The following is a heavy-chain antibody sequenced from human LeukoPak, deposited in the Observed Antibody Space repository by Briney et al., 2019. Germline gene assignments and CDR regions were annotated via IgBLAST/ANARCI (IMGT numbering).Heavy chain of an antibody. D-gene: IGHD6-13*01. J-gene: IGHJ4*02. V-gene: IGHV4-34*01. CDR2: INHSGST. CDR1: GGSFSGYY. CDR3: AREDSSSWYYFDY. Sequence: SETLSLTCVVYGGSFSGYYWSWIRQPPGRGLEWIGEINHSGSTNYNPSLKSRVTISVDTSKNQFSLKLSSVTAADTAVYYCAREDSSSWYYFDYWGQGTLVTVSS.